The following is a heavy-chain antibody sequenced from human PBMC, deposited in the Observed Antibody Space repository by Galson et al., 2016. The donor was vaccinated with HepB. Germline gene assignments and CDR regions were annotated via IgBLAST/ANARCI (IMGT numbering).Heavy chain of an antibody. V-gene: IGHV1-69*13. J-gene: IGHJ5*02. CDR3: ARDREVAARPGGWLDP. D-gene: IGHD6-6*01. CDR1: GGSLSDFA. Sequence: SVKVSCKVSGGSLSDFAVSWVRQTPGQGLEWMGGSTPLGTATYALKFQGRLTMTADDSTSTASMELRRLTSEDTAVYYCARDREVAARPGGWLDPWGQGTLITVSS. CDR2: STPLGTA.